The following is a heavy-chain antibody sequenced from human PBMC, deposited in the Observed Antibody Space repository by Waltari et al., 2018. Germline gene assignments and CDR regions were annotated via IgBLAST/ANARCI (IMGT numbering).Heavy chain of an antibody. D-gene: IGHD6-19*01. CDR2: ISSDGRNT. CDR3: ARVRYSGGWSDC. V-gene: IGHV3-74*02. CDR1: GFTVSSNY. Sequence: EVQLVETGGGLIQPGGSLRLSCAASGFTVSSNYMSWVRQAPGKGLVWVSRISSDGRNTAYADSVKGRFTISRDNAKNTLYLQMNSLRAEDTAVYYCARVRYSGGWSDCWGQGTLVTVSS. J-gene: IGHJ5*01.